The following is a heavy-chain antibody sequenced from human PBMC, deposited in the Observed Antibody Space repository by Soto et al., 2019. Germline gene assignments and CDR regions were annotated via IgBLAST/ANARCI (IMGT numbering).Heavy chain of an antibody. D-gene: IGHD3-22*01. V-gene: IGHV3-13*04. CDR2: IGTAGDT. CDR1: GFTFSSYD. Sequence: GGSLRLSCAASGFTFSSYDMHWVRQATGKGLEWVSAIGTAGDTYYPGSVKGRFTISRDNAKNSLYLPMNSLRAEDTAVYYCARGFSLLSGSDYYDSSGAVWGQGTMVTV. J-gene: IGHJ3*01. CDR3: ARGFSLLSGSDYYDSSGAV.